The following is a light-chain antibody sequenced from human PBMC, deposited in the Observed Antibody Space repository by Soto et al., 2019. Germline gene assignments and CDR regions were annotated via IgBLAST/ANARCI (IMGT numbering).Light chain of an antibody. CDR3: SSYTSISTLLYV. Sequence: QSALTQPASVSGSPGQSITISCTGTSSDVGGYNYVSWYQQHPGKAPKLMIYDVSNRPSGVSNRFSGSKSGNTASLTISGLQAEDEADYYCSSYTSISTLLYVFVTGTKLTVL. V-gene: IGLV2-14*01. CDR1: SSDVGGYNY. CDR2: DVS. J-gene: IGLJ1*01.